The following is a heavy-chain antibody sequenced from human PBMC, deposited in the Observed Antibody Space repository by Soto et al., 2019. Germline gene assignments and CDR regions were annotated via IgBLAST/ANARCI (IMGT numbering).Heavy chain of an antibody. D-gene: IGHD3-16*02. J-gene: IGHJ4*02. CDR1: GGSISSSSYY. V-gene: IGHV4-39*01. CDR3: ANVGYPPYDY. Sequence: SETLSLTCTVSGGSISSSSYYWGWIRQPPGKGLEWIGSIYYSGSTYYNPSLKSRVTISVDTSKNQFSLKLSSVTAADTAVYYCANVGYPPYDYWGQGTLVTVSS. CDR2: IYYSGST.